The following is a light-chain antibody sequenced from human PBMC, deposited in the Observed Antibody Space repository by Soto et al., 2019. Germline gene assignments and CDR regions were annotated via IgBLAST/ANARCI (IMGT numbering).Light chain of an antibody. CDR2: GAS. CDR3: QQYNDWPTP. CDR1: QSVGTS. Sequence: EIVLTQSPATVSVSPGERATLSCRASQSVGTSVAWYQQKAGQAPRLLIYGASTRATGVPARFSGSGCGTDFTLTIASLQSEDFGVYYCQQYNDWPTPFGQGSKVEIK. V-gene: IGKV3-15*01. J-gene: IGKJ1*01.